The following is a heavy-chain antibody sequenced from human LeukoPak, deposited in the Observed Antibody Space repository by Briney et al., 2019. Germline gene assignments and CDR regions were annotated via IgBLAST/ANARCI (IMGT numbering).Heavy chain of an antibody. CDR1: GFTFSSFG. V-gene: IGHV3-30*18. J-gene: IGHJ5*02. D-gene: IGHD6-19*01. CDR3: AKDAAVAAVGWSNWFDP. CDR2: ISYDGSNK. Sequence: GGSLRLSCAASGFTFSSFGMHWVRPAPGKGLEWVAVISYDGSNKYYADSVKGRITISRDNSKNTLFLQMNSLRTEDTAVYYCAKDAAVAAVGWSNWFDPWGQGTLVTVSS.